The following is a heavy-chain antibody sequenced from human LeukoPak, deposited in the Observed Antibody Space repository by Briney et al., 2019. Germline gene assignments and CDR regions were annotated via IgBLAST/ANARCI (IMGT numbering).Heavy chain of an antibody. CDR1: GFTFSSYS. D-gene: IGHD6-13*01. Sequence: GGSLRLSCAASGFTFSSYSISWVRQAPGKGLEWVSYISSSSRTIYYADSVKGRFTISRDNARNSLYLQMNSLRDEDTAVYYCASDWVSSSWYAIDYWGQGTLVTVSP. CDR3: ASDWVSSSWYAIDY. J-gene: IGHJ4*02. V-gene: IGHV3-48*02. CDR2: ISSSSRTI.